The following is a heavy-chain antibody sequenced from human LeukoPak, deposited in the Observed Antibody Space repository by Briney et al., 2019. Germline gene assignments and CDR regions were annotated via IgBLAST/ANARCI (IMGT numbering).Heavy chain of an antibody. Sequence: QPGGSLRLSCAAYGFTVSRKYMSWVRQAPGKGLEGVSVMYSGGSTYYADSVEGRFTISRDNSKHTVYLQMNSLRAEDTAVYYCASVTMVRGPHFDYWGQGTLVTVSS. J-gene: IGHJ4*02. V-gene: IGHV3-53*01. CDR3: ASVTMVRGPHFDY. CDR2: MYSGGST. D-gene: IGHD3-10*01. CDR1: GFTVSRKY.